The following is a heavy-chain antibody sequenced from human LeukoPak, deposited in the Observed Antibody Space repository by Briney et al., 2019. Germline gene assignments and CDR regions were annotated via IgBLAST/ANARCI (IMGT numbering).Heavy chain of an antibody. CDR3: AKDRVQLLNTYYFDY. CDR1: GFTFSSYA. D-gene: IGHD5-18*01. V-gene: IGHV3-30*04. CDR2: ISYDGSNK. Sequence: GGSLRLSCAASGFTFSSYAMHWVRQAPGKGLEWVAVISYDGSNKYYADSVKGRFTISRDNSKNTLYLQMNSLRAEDTAVYYCAKDRVQLLNTYYFDYWGQGTLVTVSS. J-gene: IGHJ4*02.